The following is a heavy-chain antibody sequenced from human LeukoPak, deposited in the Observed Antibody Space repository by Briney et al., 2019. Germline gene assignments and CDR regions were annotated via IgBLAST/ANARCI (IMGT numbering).Heavy chain of an antibody. CDR1: GFTFSSYW. CDR2: INGDGSST. D-gene: IGHD1-26*01. J-gene: IGHJ4*02. Sequence: GGSLRLSCAASGFTFSSYWMHWVRQAPGKGLVWVSRINGDGSSTDYADSVKGRFTISRDNAKNTMYLQMDSLGAEDTAVYYCGRVLSGSYRSLDYWGQGTLVTVSS. CDR3: GRVLSGSYRSLDY. V-gene: IGHV3-74*01.